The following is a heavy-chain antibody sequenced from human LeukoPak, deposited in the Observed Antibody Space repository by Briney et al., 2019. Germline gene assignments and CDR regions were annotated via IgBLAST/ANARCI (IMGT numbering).Heavy chain of an antibody. D-gene: IGHD3-22*01. Sequence: GASVKVSCKASGYTFTAYYMHWVRQAPGQGLEWMGWINPNSGGTNYAQKFQGRVTMTRDMSISTAYMEVSRLRSDDTAVYYCARAVDDSSGHYYVYWFDPWGQGTLVTVSS. V-gene: IGHV1-2*02. CDR2: INPNSGGT. CDR3: ARAVDDSSGHYYVYWFDP. CDR1: GYTFTAYY. J-gene: IGHJ5*02.